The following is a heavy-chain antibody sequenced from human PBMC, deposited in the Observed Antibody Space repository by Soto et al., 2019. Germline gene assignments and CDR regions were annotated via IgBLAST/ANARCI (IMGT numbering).Heavy chain of an antibody. V-gene: IGHV1-69*01. CDR3: PRNATYSSSISQCSGRDV. CDR2: IVPMLGTP. J-gene: IGHJ6*02. CDR1: GGTFDNFI. Sequence: QVQLVQSGAEVKEPGSSVRVSCKASGGTFDNFIMNWVRQTPGRGLEWMGGIVPMLGTPTYAEKFKGRVTISATGSPSIMYMEVTALTSADTSIYYCPRNATYSSSISQCSGRDVWCQSTAVTVS. D-gene: IGHD1-26*01.